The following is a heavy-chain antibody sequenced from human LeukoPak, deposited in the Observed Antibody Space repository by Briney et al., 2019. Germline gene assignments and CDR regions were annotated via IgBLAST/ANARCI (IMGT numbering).Heavy chain of an antibody. J-gene: IGHJ6*02. CDR2: INPNSGGT. D-gene: IGHD4-23*01. V-gene: IGHV1-2*02. CDR1: GYTFTGYY. CDR3: ARDGGTTVVTHGGYYYGMDV. Sequence: ASVKVSCKASGYTFTGYYMHWVRQAPGQGLEWMGWINPNSGGTNYAQKSQGRVTMTRDTSISTAYMELSRLRSDDTAVYYCARDGGTTVVTHGGYYYGMDVWGQGTTVTVSS.